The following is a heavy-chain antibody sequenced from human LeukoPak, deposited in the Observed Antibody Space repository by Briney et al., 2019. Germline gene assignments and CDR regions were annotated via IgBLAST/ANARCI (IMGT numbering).Heavy chain of an antibody. CDR3: AASGYSTSPLDY. D-gene: IGHD3-22*01. Sequence: GASVKVSCKASGGTFSSYAISWVRQAPGQGLEWMGRIIPIFGTANYAQKFQGRVTITTDESTSTAYMELSSLRSEDTAVYYCAASGYSTSPLDYWGQGTLGTVSS. V-gene: IGHV1-69*05. CDR2: IIPIFGTA. CDR1: GGTFSSYA. J-gene: IGHJ4*02.